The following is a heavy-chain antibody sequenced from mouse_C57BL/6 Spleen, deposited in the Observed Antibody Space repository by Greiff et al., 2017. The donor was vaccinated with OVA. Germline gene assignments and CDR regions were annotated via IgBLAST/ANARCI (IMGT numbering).Heavy chain of an antibody. J-gene: IGHJ2*01. CDR2: ISDGGSYT. Sequence: EVKLVESGGGLVKPGGSLKLSCAASGFTFSSYAMSWVRQTPEKRLEWVATISDGGSYTYYPDNVKGRFTISRDNAKNNLYLQMSHLKSEDTAMYYCARASYYYGSSHFDYWGQGTTLTVSS. V-gene: IGHV5-4*03. CDR3: ARASYYYGSSHFDY. CDR1: GFTFSSYA. D-gene: IGHD1-1*01.